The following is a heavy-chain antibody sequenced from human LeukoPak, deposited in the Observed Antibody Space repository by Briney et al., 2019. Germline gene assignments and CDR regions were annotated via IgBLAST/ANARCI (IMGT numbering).Heavy chain of an antibody. J-gene: IGHJ5*02. V-gene: IGHV4-39*07. D-gene: IGHD2-8*01. CDR3: ARSVSTLDWFDP. CDR1: GGSISRSRYY. CDR2: IYYSGST. Sequence: PSETLSLTCTVSGGSISRSRYYWGWIRQPPGKGLEWIGSIYYSGSTNYNPSLKSRVTISVDTSKNQFSLKLSSVTAADTAVYYCARSVSTLDWFDPWGQGTLVTVSS.